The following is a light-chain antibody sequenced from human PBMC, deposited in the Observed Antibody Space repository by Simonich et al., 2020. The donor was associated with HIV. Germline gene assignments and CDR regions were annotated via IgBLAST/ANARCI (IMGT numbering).Light chain of an antibody. CDR1: SRDGGSYNL. CDR2: EDN. CDR3: CSYAASTTVV. J-gene: IGLJ2*01. Sequence: QSALTQPASVPGSPGLSIPISCTGTSRDGGSYNLVSWSQPHPGKAPKLIIYEDNNLPSGVANRFSGSKSGNTASLTIVGLQADDDADYYCCSYAASTTVVFGGGTRLTVL. V-gene: IGLV2-23*01.